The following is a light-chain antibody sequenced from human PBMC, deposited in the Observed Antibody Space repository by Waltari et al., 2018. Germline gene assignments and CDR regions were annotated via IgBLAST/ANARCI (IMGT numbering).Light chain of an antibody. CDR1: MSTIAGVI. Sequence: QSVLTQPPSASGPPGQRFTISCSESMSTIAGVIISWLQHLPGRAPTLLNYNNNQRPAGVPSRFSASKSGTSASLASSGLQAEDEADYYCAAWADSLSGYVFGTGTKVTVL. CDR2: NNN. CDR3: AAWADSLSGYV. J-gene: IGLJ1*01. V-gene: IGLV1-44*01.